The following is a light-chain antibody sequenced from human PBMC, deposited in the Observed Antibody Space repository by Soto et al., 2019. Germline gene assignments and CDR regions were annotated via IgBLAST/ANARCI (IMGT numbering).Light chain of an antibody. CDR1: SSDIGKYT. V-gene: IGLV1-44*01. Sequence: QSALTQPPSASGTPGQRVTISCSGSSSDIGKYTFNWYQHLPGTAPKLLIYGNSQRPLGVPVRFSGSKSGTSASLAISGLQSEYEAPYYCALWDGSLHVFGFRTKDTVL. CDR2: GNS. J-gene: IGLJ1*01. CDR3: ALWDGSLHV.